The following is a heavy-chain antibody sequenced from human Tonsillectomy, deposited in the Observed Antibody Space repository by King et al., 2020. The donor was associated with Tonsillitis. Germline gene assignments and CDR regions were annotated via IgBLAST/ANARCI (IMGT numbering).Heavy chain of an antibody. J-gene: IGHJ4*02. CDR3: AKGHSSGWFYFDS. CDR1: GFTFSSYG. Sequence: VQLVESGGGVVQPGRSLRLSWAASGFTFSSYGMHWVRQAPGKGLEWVAVISYDGNNKYNAWSVKGRFTISRDNSKNTLYLQMNSLRGEDTAVYYCAKGHSSGWFYFDSWGQGTLVTVSS. V-gene: IGHV3-30*18. CDR2: ISYDGNNK. D-gene: IGHD6-19*01.